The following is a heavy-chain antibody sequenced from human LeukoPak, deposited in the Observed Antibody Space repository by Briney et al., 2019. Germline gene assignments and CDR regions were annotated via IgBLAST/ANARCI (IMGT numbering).Heavy chain of an antibody. CDR2: INPNSGGT. CDR1: GYTFTGYY. Sequence: ASVKVSCKACGYTFTGYYMHWVRQAPGQGLEWMGWINPNSGGTNYAQKFQGRVTMTRDTSISTAYMELSRLRSDDTAVYYCARWGYYYDSSGYGRLIDYWGQGTLVTVSS. J-gene: IGHJ4*02. CDR3: ARWGYYYDSSGYGRLIDY. V-gene: IGHV1-2*02. D-gene: IGHD3-22*01.